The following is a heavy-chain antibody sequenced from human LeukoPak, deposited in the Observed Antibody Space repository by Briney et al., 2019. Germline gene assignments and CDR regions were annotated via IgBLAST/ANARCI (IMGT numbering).Heavy chain of an antibody. CDR1: GFTFSSYS. CDR2: ISSSSSYI. CDR3: ASPKSGELGEFDY. V-gene: IGHV3-21*01. D-gene: IGHD3-16*01. Sequence: PGGSLRLSCAASGFTFSSYSMNWVRQAPGKGLEWVSSISSSSSYIYYADSVKGRFTISRDNAKNSLYLQMNSLRAEDTAVYYCASPKSGELGEFDYWGQGTLVTVSS. J-gene: IGHJ4*02.